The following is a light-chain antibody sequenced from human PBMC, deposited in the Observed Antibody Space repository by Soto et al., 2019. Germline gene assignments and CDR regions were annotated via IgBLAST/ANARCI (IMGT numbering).Light chain of an antibody. Sequence: QCVLTQPPSASGTPGQRVTISCSGSSSNIGSNTVNWYQQLPGTAPKLLIYSNNQRPSGVPDRFSGSKSGTSASLAISGLQSEDEADYYCAAWDDSLNGHWVFGGGTKLTVL. V-gene: IGLV1-44*01. CDR2: SNN. CDR3: AAWDDSLNGHWV. CDR1: SSNIGSNT. J-gene: IGLJ3*02.